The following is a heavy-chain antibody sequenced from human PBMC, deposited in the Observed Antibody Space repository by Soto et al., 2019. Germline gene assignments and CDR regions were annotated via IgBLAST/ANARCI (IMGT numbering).Heavy chain of an antibody. CDR3: ARALRSTGDDAFDI. V-gene: IGHV3-48*04. CDR2: ISSSSSTI. CDR1: GFTFSSYS. J-gene: IGHJ3*02. D-gene: IGHD7-27*01. Sequence: GGSPRLSCAASGFTFSSYSMNWVRQAPGKGLEWVSYISSSSSTIYYADSVKGRFTISRDNAKNSLYLQMNSLRAEDTAVYYCARALRSTGDDAFDIWGQGTMVTVSS.